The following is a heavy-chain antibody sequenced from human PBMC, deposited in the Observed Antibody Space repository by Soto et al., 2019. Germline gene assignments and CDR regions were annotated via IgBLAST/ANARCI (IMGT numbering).Heavy chain of an antibody. CDR2: ISAYNGNT. CDR1: GYTFTSYG. J-gene: IGHJ5*02. Sequence: QVQLLQSGAEVKKPGASVKVSCKASGYTFTSYGISWVRQAPGQVLEWMGWISAYNGNTNYAQKLQGRVTMTTDTSTGTAYMELRSLRSDATAVYYWARYRSSATAWFDPWGQGTLVTVSS. D-gene: IGHD2-15*01. V-gene: IGHV1-18*04. CDR3: ARYRSSATAWFDP.